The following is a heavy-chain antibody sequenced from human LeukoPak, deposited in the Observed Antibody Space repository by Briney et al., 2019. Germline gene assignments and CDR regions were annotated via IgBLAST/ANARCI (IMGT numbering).Heavy chain of an antibody. Sequence: SETLSLTCTVSGGSISSYYWSWIRQPAGKGLEWIGRIYTSGSTIYNPSLKSRVTMSVDTSKNQFSLELRSVTAADTALYYCARDYNDILTGCFDYWGQGTLVTVSP. J-gene: IGHJ4*02. CDR3: ARDYNDILTGCFDY. CDR2: IYTSGST. CDR1: GGSISSYY. D-gene: IGHD3-9*01. V-gene: IGHV4-4*07.